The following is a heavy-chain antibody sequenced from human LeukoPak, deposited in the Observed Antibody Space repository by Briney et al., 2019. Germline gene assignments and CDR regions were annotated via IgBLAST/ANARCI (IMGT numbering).Heavy chain of an antibody. CDR3: ARESSTLYLEYFDY. CDR1: GGSISSHY. J-gene: IGHJ4*02. V-gene: IGHV4-59*11. CDR2: IYYSGST. Sequence: SETLSHTCTVSGGSISSHYWSCIRQPPGKGLEWIGYIYYSGSTNYNPSLKSRVTISVDTSKNQFSLKLSSVTAADTAVYYCARESSTLYLEYFDYWGQGTLVTVSS. D-gene: IGHD2-2*01.